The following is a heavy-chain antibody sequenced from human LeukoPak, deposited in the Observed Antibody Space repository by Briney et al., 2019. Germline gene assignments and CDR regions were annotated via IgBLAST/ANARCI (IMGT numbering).Heavy chain of an antibody. Sequence: TGGSLRLSCAASGFTFSSYSMNWVRQAPGKGLEWVSSISSSSSYIYYADSVKGRFTISTDNAKSSLYLQMSSLRAEDTAVYYCARGWILWFGESCGGFDYWGQGTLVTVSS. V-gene: IGHV3-21*01. CDR2: ISSSSSYI. J-gene: IGHJ4*02. D-gene: IGHD3-10*01. CDR3: ARGWILWFGESCGGFDY. CDR1: GFTFSSYS.